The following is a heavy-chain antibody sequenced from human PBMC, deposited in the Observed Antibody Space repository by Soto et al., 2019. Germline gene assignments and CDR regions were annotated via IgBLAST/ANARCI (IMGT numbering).Heavy chain of an antibody. CDR2: INPNGGST. CDR1: GYSLSPYY. CDR3: ATYCGGDTCPPASWK. Sequence: QVHLVQSGAEVKKPGASVKVYCKASGYSLSPYYMHCVRQAPGQGLEWMAIINPNGGSTKNAQKFQGRVTVTRDTSTSTAYMQLSRLTSEGTATYYCATYCGGDTCPPASWKWGQGTMVTVSS. D-gene: IGHD2-21*01. V-gene: IGHV1-46*03. J-gene: IGHJ3*01.